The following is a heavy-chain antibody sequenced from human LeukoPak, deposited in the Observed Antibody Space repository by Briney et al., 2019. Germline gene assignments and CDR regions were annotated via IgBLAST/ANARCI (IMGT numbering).Heavy chain of an antibody. CDR1: GGSISSYY. CDR2: IYYSGST. CDR3: AREDYASFLGDYYYYMDV. V-gene: IGHV4-59*01. D-gene: IGHD3-3*02. Sequence: SETLSLTCTVSGGSISSYYWSWIRQPPGKGLEWIGYIYYSGSTNYNPSLKSRVTISVDTSKNQFSLKLSSVTAADTAVYYCAREDYASFLGDYYYYMDVWAKGPRSPSP. J-gene: IGHJ6*03.